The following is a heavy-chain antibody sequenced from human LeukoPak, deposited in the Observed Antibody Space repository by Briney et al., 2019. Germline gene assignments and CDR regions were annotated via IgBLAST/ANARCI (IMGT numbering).Heavy chain of an antibody. CDR2: IIPIFGTA. CDR3: GKESYYYDSSGQTVDY. V-gene: IGHV1-69*05. D-gene: IGHD3-22*01. J-gene: IGHJ4*02. CDR1: GGTFSSYA. Sequence: GASVKVSCKASGGTFSSYAISWVRQAPGQGLEWMGGIIPIFGTANYAQKFQGRVTITTDESTSTAYMELSSLRSEDTAVFYCGKESYYYDSSGQTVDYWGQGTLVTVSS.